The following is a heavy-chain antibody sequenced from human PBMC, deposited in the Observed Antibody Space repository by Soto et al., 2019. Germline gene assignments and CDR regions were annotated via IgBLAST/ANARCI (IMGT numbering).Heavy chain of an antibody. CDR3: ATEYYDIVPGYLTSGFDY. CDR1: GFTFSSYG. Sequence: QVRLVESGGGVVQPGRSLRLSCAASGFTFSSYGMHWVRQAPGKGLEWVAFISYDGSNKYFADSVKGRFTISRDNYKNTMYLQMNRLRAEDTAVYYCATEYYDIVPGYLTSGFDYWGQGTLVTVSS. D-gene: IGHD3-9*01. V-gene: IGHV3-30*03. J-gene: IGHJ4*02. CDR2: ISYDGSNK.